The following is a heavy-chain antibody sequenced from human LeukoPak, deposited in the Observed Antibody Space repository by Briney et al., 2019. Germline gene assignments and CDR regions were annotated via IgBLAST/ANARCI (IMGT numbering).Heavy chain of an antibody. D-gene: IGHD1-26*01. CDR3: ARDVGAFDY. J-gene: IGHJ4*02. Sequence: PGGSLRLSCAASGFTFSSYGMSWVRQAPGKGLEWVSAISGSGGSTYYADSVKGRFTISRDNSKNTLYLQMNSLRAEDTAAYYCARDVGAFDYWGQGTLVTVSS. V-gene: IGHV3-23*01. CDR2: ISGSGGST. CDR1: GFTFSSYG.